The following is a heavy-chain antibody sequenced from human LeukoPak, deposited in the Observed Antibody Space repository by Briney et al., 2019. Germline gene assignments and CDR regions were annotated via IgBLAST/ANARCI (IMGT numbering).Heavy chain of an antibody. CDR3: ARAGQLVYSWFDP. CDR1: GGTFSSYA. D-gene: IGHD6-6*01. J-gene: IGHJ5*02. Sequence: SVTVSCKASGGTFSSYAISWVRQAPGQGLEWMGGIIPIFGTANYAQKFQGRVTITTDESTSTAYMELSSLRSEDTAVYYCARAGQLVYSWFDPWGQGTLVTVSS. V-gene: IGHV1-69*05. CDR2: IIPIFGTA.